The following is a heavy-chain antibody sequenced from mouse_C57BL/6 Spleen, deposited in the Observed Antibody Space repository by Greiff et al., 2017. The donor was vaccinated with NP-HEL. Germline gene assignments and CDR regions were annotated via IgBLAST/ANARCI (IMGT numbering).Heavy chain of an antibody. CDR1: GYTFTDYY. J-gene: IGHJ3*01. Sequence: VKLQESGAELVRPGASVKLSCKASGYTFTDYYINWVKQRPGQGLEWIARIYPGSGNTYYNEKFKGKATLTAEKSSSTAYMQLSSLTSEDSAVYFCAREGELLLAYWGQGTLVTVSA. D-gene: IGHD2-1*01. V-gene: IGHV1-76*01. CDR3: AREGELLLAY. CDR2: IYPGSGNT.